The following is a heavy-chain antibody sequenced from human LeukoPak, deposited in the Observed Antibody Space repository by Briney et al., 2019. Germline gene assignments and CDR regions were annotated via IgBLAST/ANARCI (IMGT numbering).Heavy chain of an antibody. CDR1: GFTFHDYR. D-gene: IGHD3-3*01. CDR2: IIWYGGSI. V-gene: IGHV3-20*04. J-gene: IGHJ4*02. Sequence: GGSLTLFCAPSGFTFHDYRMSWVRQAPGKGLEWVSGIIWYGGSIVYADSVKGRFTISRDNAKNFLYLQMNSLRAEDTALYYCARERRYYDFLSGYDFDYWGQGTLVTVSS. CDR3: ARERRYYDFLSGYDFDY.